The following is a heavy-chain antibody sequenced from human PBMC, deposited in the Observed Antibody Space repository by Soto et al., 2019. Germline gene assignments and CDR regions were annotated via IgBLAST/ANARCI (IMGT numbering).Heavy chain of an antibody. V-gene: IGHV3-23*01. D-gene: IGHD5-18*01. J-gene: IGHJ6*02. CDR2: ISGSGGST. CDR1: GFTFSSYA. CDR3: AKDQNTQLWPRYYYYGMDV. Sequence: PGGSLRLSCAASGFTFSSYAMSWVRQAPGKGLEWVSAISGSGGSTYYTDSVKGRFTISRDNSKNTLYLQMNSLRAEDTAVYYCAKDQNTQLWPRYYYYGMDVWGQGTTVTVSS.